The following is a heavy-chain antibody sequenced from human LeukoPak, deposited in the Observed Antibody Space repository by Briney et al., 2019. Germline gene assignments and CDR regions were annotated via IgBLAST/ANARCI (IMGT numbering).Heavy chain of an antibody. J-gene: IGHJ4*02. CDR2: ISSDAKNK. Sequence: GESLRLSCTASGFTFSGSAMHWVRQAPGKGLEWVALISSDAKNKYYVDSVKGRFTISRDNSKNTVYLEMNSLRVEDTALYFCARDGLYQDSDGFDSESFDYWGQGTLVTVSS. CDR3: ARDGLYQDSDGFDSESFDY. D-gene: IGHD2-2*01. V-gene: IGHV3-30*04. CDR1: GFTFSGSA.